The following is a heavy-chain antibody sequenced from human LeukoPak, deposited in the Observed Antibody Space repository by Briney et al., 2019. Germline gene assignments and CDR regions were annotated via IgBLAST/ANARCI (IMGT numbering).Heavy chain of an antibody. CDR3: ARSDYSNYLDWFDP. CDR1: GGSISSSSYY. J-gene: IGHJ5*02. CDR2: IYYSGST. V-gene: IGHV4-39*07. Sequence: PSETLSLTCTVSGGSISSSSYYWGWIRQPPGKGLEWIGSIYYSGSTYYNPSLKSRVTISVDTSKNQFSLKLSSVTAADTAVYYCARSDYSNYLDWFDPWGQGTLVTVSS. D-gene: IGHD4-11*01.